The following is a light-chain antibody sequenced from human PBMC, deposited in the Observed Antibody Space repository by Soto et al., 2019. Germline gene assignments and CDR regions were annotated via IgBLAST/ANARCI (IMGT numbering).Light chain of an antibody. CDR2: EVS. CDR3: SSYISSSTFVV. V-gene: IGLV2-14*01. Sequence: QAVVTQPPSASGTPGQRVTISCTGTSRDVGGYNYVSWHQQHPGKAPKVIITEVSNRPSGVSNRFSGSKSGNTASLTISGLQAEDEADYYCSSYISSSTFVVFGGGTKVTVL. J-gene: IGLJ2*01. CDR1: SRDVGGYNY.